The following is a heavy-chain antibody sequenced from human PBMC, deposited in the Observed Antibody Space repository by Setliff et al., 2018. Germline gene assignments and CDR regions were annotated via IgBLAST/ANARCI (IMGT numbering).Heavy chain of an antibody. CDR3: ARSPANGGHDAFDI. CDR1: GFTFSSYS. Sequence: GGSLRLSCAASGFTFSSYSMHWVRQTPGKGLEWVSSISPDSYYIYYADSIKGRFTISRDNAKSSLYLQMNSLSAEDTAVFYCARSPANGGHDAFDIWGQGTMVTVSS. V-gene: IGHV3-21*03. CDR2: ISPDSYYI. J-gene: IGHJ3*02. D-gene: IGHD6-25*01.